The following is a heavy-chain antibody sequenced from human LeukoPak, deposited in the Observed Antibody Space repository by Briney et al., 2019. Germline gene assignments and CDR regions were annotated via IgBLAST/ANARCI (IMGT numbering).Heavy chain of an antibody. V-gene: IGHV3-21*01. CDR2: ISSSSSYI. J-gene: IGHJ3*01. Sequence: GGSLRLSCAASGFTFSSYSMNWVRQAPGKGLEWVSSISSSSSYIYYADSVKGRFTISRDNAKNSLYLQMNSLRAEDTAVYYCAREAISSGWYHDAFDLWGQGTLVTVSS. D-gene: IGHD6-19*01. CDR1: GFTFSSYS. CDR3: AREAISSGWYHDAFDL.